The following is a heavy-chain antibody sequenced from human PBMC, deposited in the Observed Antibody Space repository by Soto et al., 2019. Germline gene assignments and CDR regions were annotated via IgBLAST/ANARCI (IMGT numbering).Heavy chain of an antibody. D-gene: IGHD2-15*01. CDR2: ILPIFSKT. CDR3: ARDVVRSSGGDS. Sequence: QVQLVQSGAEVKEPGTSVKVSCKASGGTFSTSSFVWVRQGPGQGLEWMGGILPIFSKTNVAQKCQGRVTFTADESTRTAYMELSSLRSEDTAIYYCARDVVRSSGGDSWGQGTLVTVSS. V-gene: IGHV1-69*01. CDR1: GGTFSTSS. J-gene: IGHJ4*02.